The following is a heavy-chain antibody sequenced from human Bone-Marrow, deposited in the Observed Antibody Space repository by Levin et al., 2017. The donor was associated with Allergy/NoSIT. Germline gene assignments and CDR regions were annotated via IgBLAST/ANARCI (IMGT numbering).Heavy chain of an antibody. Sequence: SETLSLTCNVSGGSISINNFYWGWIRQPPGTGLEWIAYIYYSGTTYYNPSLKSRVTISVDTSNNQFSLKLRSVTAADTAVYYCARVQGPYFSTNYVDYWGQGSLVTVSS. CDR3: ARVQGPYFSTNYVDY. CDR2: IYYSGTT. CDR1: GGSISINNFY. J-gene: IGHJ4*02. V-gene: IGHV4-39*02. D-gene: IGHD2-8*01.